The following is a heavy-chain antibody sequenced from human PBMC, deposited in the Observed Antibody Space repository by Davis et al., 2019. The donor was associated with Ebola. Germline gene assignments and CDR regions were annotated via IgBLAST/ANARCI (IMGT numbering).Heavy chain of an antibody. Sequence: GGSLRLSCAASGFTFSGSAMHWVRQASGKGLEWVGRITSKANSYATAYAASVKGRFTISRDDSKNTAYLQMNSLKTEDTAVYYCTSFVGNFDYWGQGTLVTVSS. D-gene: IGHD3-3*01. CDR3: TSFVGNFDY. J-gene: IGHJ4*02. CDR2: ITSKANSYAT. V-gene: IGHV3-73*01. CDR1: GFTFSGSA.